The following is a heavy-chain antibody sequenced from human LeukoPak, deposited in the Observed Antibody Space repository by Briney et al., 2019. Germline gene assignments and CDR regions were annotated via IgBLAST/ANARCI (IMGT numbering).Heavy chain of an antibody. CDR1: GYTFTSYG. CDR3: ATDWVGATSLGY. Sequence: ASVKVSCKASGYTFTSYGIGWVRQAPGQGLEWMGWISAYNGNTNYAQKFQGRVTMTEDTSTDTAYMELSSLRSEDTAVYYCATDWVGATSLGYWGQGTLVTVSS. V-gene: IGHV1-18*01. D-gene: IGHD1-26*01. CDR2: ISAYNGNT. J-gene: IGHJ4*02.